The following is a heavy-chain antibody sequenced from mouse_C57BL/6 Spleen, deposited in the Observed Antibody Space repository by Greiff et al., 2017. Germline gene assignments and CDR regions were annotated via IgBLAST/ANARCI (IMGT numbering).Heavy chain of an antibody. CDR3: ASGNDYDYFDY. D-gene: IGHD2-4*01. CDR1: GYTFTSYG. CDR2: IHPRSGNT. V-gene: IGHV1-81*01. Sequence: QVQLQQSGAELARPGASVKLSCKASGYTFTSYGIRWVKQRTGQGLEWIGEIHPRSGNTYYNEKFKGKATLTADKSSSTAYMELRSLTSEDSAVYFYASGNDYDYFDYWGQGTTLTVSS. J-gene: IGHJ2*01.